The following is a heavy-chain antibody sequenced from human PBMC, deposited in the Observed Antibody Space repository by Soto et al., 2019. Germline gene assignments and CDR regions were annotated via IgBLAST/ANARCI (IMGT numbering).Heavy chain of an antibody. Sequence: PWETLSLTCSVSGGSIGGSYWSWIRQSPGKGLEWLGYVYYTGSTNYSPSLRSRVSISVDTSKNEFSLRLSSVTAADTAVYFCARSVAVPGAHIDYWGQGTQVTVSS. CDR2: VYYTGST. CDR1: GGSIGGSY. CDR3: ARSVAVPGAHIDY. J-gene: IGHJ4*02. D-gene: IGHD6-19*01. V-gene: IGHV4-59*01.